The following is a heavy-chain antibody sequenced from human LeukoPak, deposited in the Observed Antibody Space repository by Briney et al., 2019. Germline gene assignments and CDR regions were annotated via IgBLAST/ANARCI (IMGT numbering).Heavy chain of an antibody. Sequence: GGSLRLSCAASGFTFSSYAMHWVRQAPGKGLEYVLAISSNGGSTYYANSVKGRFTISRDNSKNTLYLQMGSLRAEDMAVYYCARFGRFLEWLPGEDYWGQGTLVTVSS. D-gene: IGHD3-3*01. J-gene: IGHJ4*02. V-gene: IGHV3-64*01. CDR1: GFTFSSYA. CDR2: ISSNGGST. CDR3: ARFGRFLEWLPGEDY.